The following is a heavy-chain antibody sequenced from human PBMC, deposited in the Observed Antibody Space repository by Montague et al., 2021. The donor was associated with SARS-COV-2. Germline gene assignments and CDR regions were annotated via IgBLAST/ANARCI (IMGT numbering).Heavy chain of an antibody. Sequence: SETLSLTCTVSGGSIISTTSNWGWIRQPPGKGLEWIGSIYYTANTYYTPSLKTRVTISVDTSKNQFSLRLRSVTAADTAVYYCARDRVRDGWFDPWGQGTLVTVSS. V-gene: IGHV4-39*01. CDR3: ARDRVRDGWFDP. D-gene: IGHD5-24*01. CDR1: GGSIISTTSN. J-gene: IGHJ5*02. CDR2: IYYTANT.